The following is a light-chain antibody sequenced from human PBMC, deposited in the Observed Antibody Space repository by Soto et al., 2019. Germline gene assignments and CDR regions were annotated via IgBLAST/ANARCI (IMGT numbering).Light chain of an antibody. CDR2: GAS. V-gene: IGKV3-15*01. J-gene: IGKJ5*01. CDR3: KQYKEWPPFT. CDR1: QSVSNK. Sequence: EIVLTQSPGTLSLSPGETATLSCRASQSVSNKVAWYQQKPGQAPRLLILGASTRATGIPARFSGSGSGTELTLSISSLQSEDFAVYYCKQYKEWPPFTFGQGTRLEIK.